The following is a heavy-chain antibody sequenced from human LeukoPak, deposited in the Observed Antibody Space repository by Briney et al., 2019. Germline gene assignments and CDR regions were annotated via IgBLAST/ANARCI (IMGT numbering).Heavy chain of an antibody. CDR1: VASISSYY. Sequence: SETLSLTCTVSVASISSYYWRWIPQPPGKGLEWIGYKYYSWRTNYNPSLKSRVTISVDTSKNQFSLKLSSVTAADTAVYYCARGGYTYGFDAFDIWGQGTMVTVSS. CDR2: KYYSWRT. J-gene: IGHJ3*02. CDR3: ARGGYTYGFDAFDI. V-gene: IGHV4-59*01. D-gene: IGHD5-18*01.